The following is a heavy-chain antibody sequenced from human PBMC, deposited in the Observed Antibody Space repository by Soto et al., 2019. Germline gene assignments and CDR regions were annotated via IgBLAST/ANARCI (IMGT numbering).Heavy chain of an antibody. J-gene: IGHJ4*02. CDR3: AKAPLVGATSPWDY. V-gene: IGHV4-30-2*01. CDR2: IYHSGST. D-gene: IGHD1-26*01. Sequence: PSETLSLTCAVSGGSISSGGYSWSWIRQPPGKGLEWIGYIYHSGSTYYNPSLKSRVTISVDRSKNQFSLKLSSVTAADTAVYYCAKAPLVGATSPWDYWGQGTLVTVSS. CDR1: GGSISSGGYS.